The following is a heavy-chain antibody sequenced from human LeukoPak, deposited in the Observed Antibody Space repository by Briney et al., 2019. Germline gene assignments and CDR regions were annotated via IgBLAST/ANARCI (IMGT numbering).Heavy chain of an antibody. V-gene: IGHV4-4*02. CDR2: IYHSGST. CDR1: GGSISSSNW. J-gene: IGHJ4*02. CDR3: AGYYYDSSGYYPFDY. D-gene: IGHD3-22*01. Sequence: PSETLSLTCAVSGGSISSSNWWSWVRQPPGKGLEWIGEIYHSGSTNYNPSLKSRVTISVDKSKNQFSLSLTSVTAADTAVYYCAGYYYDSSGYYPFDYWGQGTLVTVSS.